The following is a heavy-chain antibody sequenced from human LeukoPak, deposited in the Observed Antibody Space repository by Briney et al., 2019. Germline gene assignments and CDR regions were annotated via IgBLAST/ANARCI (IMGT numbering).Heavy chain of an antibody. CDR3: AKASYGSGSYYFDY. CDR1: GFTFSSYA. D-gene: IGHD3-10*01. CDR2: ISGSGGST. Sequence: GGSLRLSRAASGFTFSSYAMSWVRQAPGKGLEWVSAISGSGGSTYYADSVKGRFTISRDNSKNTLYLQMNSLRAEDTAVYYCAKASYGSGSYYFDYWGQGTLVTVSS. J-gene: IGHJ4*02. V-gene: IGHV3-23*01.